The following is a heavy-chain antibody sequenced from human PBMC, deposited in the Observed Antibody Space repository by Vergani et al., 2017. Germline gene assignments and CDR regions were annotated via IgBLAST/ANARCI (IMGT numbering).Heavy chain of an antibody. CDR3: TRVGTSSNRDYFDY. V-gene: IGHV1-2*02. CDR2: SNPNSGGT. CDR1: GYTFTDYF. J-gene: IGHJ4*02. D-gene: IGHD1-14*01. Sequence: QVQLVQSGAEVKKPGASVKVSCKASGYTFTDYFMHWVRQASGQGLEWMVWSNPNSGGTNYAQKLQGRVTMTRDTSISTAYMELSNLSADDTAVYYCTRVGTSSNRDYFDYWGQGTLVTVSS.